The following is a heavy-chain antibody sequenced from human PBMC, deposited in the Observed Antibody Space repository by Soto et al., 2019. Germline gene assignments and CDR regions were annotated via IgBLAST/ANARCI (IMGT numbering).Heavy chain of an antibody. CDR3: ASGGKGYDFRSGYSYEDYFDY. V-gene: IGHV4-59*02. J-gene: IGHJ4*02. CDR1: GGSVSSYY. D-gene: IGHD3-3*01. CDR2: ISYSGST. Sequence: SETLSLTCSVSGGSVSSYYWSWIRQPPGKGLEWVGYISYSGSTNYNPSLKNRVTISVDTSKKQFSLKLSSVTAADTAVYYCASGGKGYDFRSGYSYEDYFDYWGQGTLVTVSS.